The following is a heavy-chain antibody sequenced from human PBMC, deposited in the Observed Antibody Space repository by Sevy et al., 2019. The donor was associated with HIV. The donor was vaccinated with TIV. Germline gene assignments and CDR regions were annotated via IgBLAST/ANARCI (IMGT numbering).Heavy chain of an antibody. CDR3: ATSRRDYYNYYFDY. V-gene: IGHV3-48*03. CDR2: ISTGGGTI. J-gene: IGHJ4*01. Sequence: GGSLRLSCAASGLSFRSYELNWVRQAPGKGLQWISYISTGGGTIFYADSVKGRFTISRDNAKDSLFLQMTSMEAEATAVYFCATSRRDYYNYYFDYWGHGTLLTVSS. D-gene: IGHD3-22*01. CDR1: GLSFRSYE.